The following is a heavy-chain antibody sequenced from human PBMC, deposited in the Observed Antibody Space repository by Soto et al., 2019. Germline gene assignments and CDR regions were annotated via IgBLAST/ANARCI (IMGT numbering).Heavy chain of an antibody. V-gene: IGHV4-4*07. Sequence: LSLTCTVSGGSITDYSWVWIRQPAGKGLEWIGRIFSSGSTNYNPSLKGRITMSLDTSKNQFSLKLNSATATDTAVYFCARDQGVVVTADNWFDPWGQEILVTVSS. D-gene: IGHD2-21*02. CDR2: IFSSGST. J-gene: IGHJ5*02. CDR1: GGSITDYS. CDR3: ARDQGVVVTADNWFDP.